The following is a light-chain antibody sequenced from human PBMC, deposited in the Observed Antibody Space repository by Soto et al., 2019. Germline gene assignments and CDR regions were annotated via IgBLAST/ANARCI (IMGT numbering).Light chain of an antibody. Sequence: QSALTQPASVSGSPGQSITISCTGTSSDFGNYNLVSWFQHHPGRAPKLMIYEGSKRPSGVSNRFSGSKSGNTASLTISGLQTEDEADYYCCSYAGGRTFIFGGGTKLTVL. J-gene: IGLJ2*01. CDR3: CSYAGGRTFI. CDR1: SSDFGNYNL. CDR2: EGS. V-gene: IGLV2-23*03.